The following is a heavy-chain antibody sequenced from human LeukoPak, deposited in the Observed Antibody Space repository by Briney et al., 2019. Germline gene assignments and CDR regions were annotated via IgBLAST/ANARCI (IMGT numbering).Heavy chain of an antibody. Sequence: PGGSPRLSCAASGFTFSNYAMTWVRQAPGKGLEWVSLISGSGGDIRYADSVRGRFSISRDNSKNTLYLQMNSLRAEDTAVFYCAKLPTTGWYAGGNWFDPWGQGTLVTVSS. D-gene: IGHD6-19*01. J-gene: IGHJ5*02. CDR3: AKLPTTGWYAGGNWFDP. V-gene: IGHV3-23*01. CDR2: ISGSGGDI. CDR1: GFTFSNYA.